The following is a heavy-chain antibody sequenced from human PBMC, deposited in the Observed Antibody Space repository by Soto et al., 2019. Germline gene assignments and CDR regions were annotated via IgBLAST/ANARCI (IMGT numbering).Heavy chain of an antibody. CDR2: INPNSGGT. CDR3: ARALRSSSWPLPFDY. CDR1: GYTFTGYY. J-gene: IGHJ4*02. D-gene: IGHD6-13*01. Sequence: GASVKVSCKASGYTFTGYYMHWVRQAPGQGLEWMGWINPNSGGTNYAQKFQGRVTMTRDTSISTAYMELSRLRSDDTAVYYCARALRSSSWPLPFDYWGQGTLVTVSS. V-gene: IGHV1-2*02.